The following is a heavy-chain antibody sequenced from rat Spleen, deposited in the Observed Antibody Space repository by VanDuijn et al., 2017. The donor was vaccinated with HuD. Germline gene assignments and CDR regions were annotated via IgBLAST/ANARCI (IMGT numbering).Heavy chain of an antibody. V-gene: IGHV2-45*01. D-gene: IGHD1-11*01. CDR2: MWSDGST. Sequence: QLKESGPGLVQPSQTLSLTCTVSGFSLTSYNVHWVRQPPGKGLEWMGVMWSDGSTDYNSALKSRLSISRDTSKNQVFLKRNSLQNAHSTTYYCARDYGVYIPIESWGQGVMVTVSS. CDR1: GFSLTSYN. CDR3: ARDYGVYIPIES. J-gene: IGHJ2*01.